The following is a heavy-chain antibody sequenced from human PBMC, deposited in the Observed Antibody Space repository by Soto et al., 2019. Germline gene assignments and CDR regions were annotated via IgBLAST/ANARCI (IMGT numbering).Heavy chain of an antibody. V-gene: IGHV4-31*03. CDR1: GGSISSGGYY. CDR3: ARQWPTDWYFDL. CDR2: IYYSGST. Sequence: QVQLQESGPGLVKPSQTLSLTCTVSGGSISSGGYYWSWIRQHPGKGLEWIGYIYYSGSTYYNPSLKLRVTISVHTSKNQFSLKLSSVTAADTAVYYCARQWPTDWYFDLWGRGTLVTVSS. D-gene: IGHD6-19*01. J-gene: IGHJ2*01.